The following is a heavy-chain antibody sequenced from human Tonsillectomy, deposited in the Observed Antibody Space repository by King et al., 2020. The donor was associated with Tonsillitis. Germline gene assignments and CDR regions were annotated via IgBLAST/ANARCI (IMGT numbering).Heavy chain of an antibody. Sequence: VQLQQWGAGLLKPSETLSLTCAVYGGSFSDYHWSWIRQPPGKGLEWIGEINHSGSTTYTPSLKSRVTISVDTSKSQLSLKLSSVTAADTAVYYCARESQPPDDSFDIWGQGTMVTVSS. V-gene: IGHV4-34*01. CDR3: ARESQPPDDSFDI. D-gene: IGHD2-2*01. J-gene: IGHJ3*02. CDR2: INHSGST. CDR1: GGSFSDYH.